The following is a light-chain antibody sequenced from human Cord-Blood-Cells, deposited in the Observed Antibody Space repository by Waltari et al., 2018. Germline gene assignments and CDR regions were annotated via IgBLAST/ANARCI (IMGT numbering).Light chain of an antibody. CDR2: GAS. Sequence: EIVMTQSPATLSVSPVERATRSCRASQSVSRNLAWYQQKPGQAPRLLIYGASTRATGIPARFRGSGSGTEFTLTISSLQSEDFAVYYCQQYNNWPPGTFGQGTKLEIK. J-gene: IGKJ2*01. CDR3: QQYNNWPPGT. V-gene: IGKV3D-15*01. CDR1: QSVSRN.